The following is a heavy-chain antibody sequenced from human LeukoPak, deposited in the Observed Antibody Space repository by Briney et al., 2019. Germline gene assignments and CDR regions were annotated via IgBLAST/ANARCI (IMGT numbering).Heavy chain of an antibody. V-gene: IGHV1-2*02. Sequence: EASVKVSCKASGYTFTGYYMHWVRQAPGQGLEWMGWINPNSGGTNYAQKFQGRVTMTSDKSTSTVYMELSSLRSEDTALYYCARDENSSGYYGHWGQGTLVTVSS. CDR2: INPNSGGT. CDR1: GYTFTGYY. J-gene: IGHJ4*02. D-gene: IGHD3-22*01. CDR3: ARDENSSGYYGH.